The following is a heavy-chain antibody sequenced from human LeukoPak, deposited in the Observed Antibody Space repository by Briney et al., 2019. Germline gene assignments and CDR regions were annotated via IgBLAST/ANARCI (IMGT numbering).Heavy chain of an antibody. CDR1: GGSISSSSYY. CDR2: IYYSGST. J-gene: IGHJ3*02. V-gene: IGHV4-39*07. CDR3: ARGKWIQLWLHYHDAFDI. D-gene: IGHD5-18*01. Sequence: PSETLSLTCTVSGGSISSSSYYWGWIRQPPGKGLEWIGSIYYSGSTYYNPSLKSRVTISVDTSKNQFSLKLSSVTAADTAVYYCARGKWIQLWLHYHDAFDIWGQGTMVTVSS.